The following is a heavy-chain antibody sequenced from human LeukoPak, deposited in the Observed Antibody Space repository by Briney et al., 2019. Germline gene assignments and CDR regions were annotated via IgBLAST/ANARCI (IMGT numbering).Heavy chain of an antibody. Sequence: PSETLSLTCSVSGGSISSYYWSWIRQPPGKGLEYIGYIYYSGSTNYNPPLKSRVTISVDTSKDQFSLNLTSVTAADTAVYYCARLKCISTTCPSRYVMDVWGQGTTVTVSS. CDR3: ARLKCISTTCPSRYVMDV. V-gene: IGHV4-59*01. CDR1: GGSISSYY. J-gene: IGHJ6*02. D-gene: IGHD2-2*01. CDR2: IYYSGST.